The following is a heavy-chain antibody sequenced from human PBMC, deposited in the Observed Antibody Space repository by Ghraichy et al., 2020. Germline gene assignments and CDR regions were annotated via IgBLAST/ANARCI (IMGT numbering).Heavy chain of an antibody. Sequence: ASVKVSCKASGYTFTSYDINWVRQATGQGLEWMGWMNPNSGNTGYAQKFQGRVTITRNTSISTAYMELSSLRSEDTALYYCARGLGCSGGTCYPAWGQGTLVTVSS. V-gene: IGHV1-8*03. CDR1: GYTFTSYD. J-gene: IGHJ4*02. CDR3: ARGLGCSGGTCYPA. D-gene: IGHD2-15*01. CDR2: MNPNSGNT.